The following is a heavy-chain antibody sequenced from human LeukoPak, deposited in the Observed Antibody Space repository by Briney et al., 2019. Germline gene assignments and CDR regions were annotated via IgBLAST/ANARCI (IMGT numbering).Heavy chain of an antibody. D-gene: IGHD2-21*01. V-gene: IGHV3-53*01. Sequence: GGSLRLSCAASGFTVSSNLMSWVRQVPGKGLEWVSAIYSGGTTHYAESVKGRFTISRDNSKNTLYLQMNSLRVEDTAVYYCATKKIPDEHRGAFDVWGQGTMVTVSS. CDR1: GFTVSSNL. CDR3: ATKKIPDEHRGAFDV. J-gene: IGHJ3*01. CDR2: IYSGGTT.